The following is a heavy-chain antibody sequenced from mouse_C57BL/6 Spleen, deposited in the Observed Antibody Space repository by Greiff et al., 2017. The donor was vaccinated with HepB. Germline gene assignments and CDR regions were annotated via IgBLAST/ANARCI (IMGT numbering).Heavy chain of an antibody. CDR2: INPSTGGT. J-gene: IGHJ3*01. CDR3: ARTIYYGNSWFAY. V-gene: IGHV1-42*01. CDR1: GYSFTGYY. D-gene: IGHD2-1*01. Sequence: EVQLQQSGPELVKPGASVKISCKASGYSFTGYYMNWVKQSPEKSLEWIGEINPSTGGTTYNQKFKAKATLTVDKSSSTAYMQLKSLTSEDSAVYYCARTIYYGNSWFAYWGQGTLVTVSA.